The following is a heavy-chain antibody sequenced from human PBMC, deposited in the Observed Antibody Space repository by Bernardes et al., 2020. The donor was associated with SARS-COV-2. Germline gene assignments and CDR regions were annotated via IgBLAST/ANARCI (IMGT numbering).Heavy chain of an antibody. Sequence: ASVKVSCKASGYTFTSYGISWVRQAPGQGLEWMGWISAYNGNTNYAQKLQGRVTMTTDTSTSTAYMELRSLRSDDTAVYYCARDEGRITIFGVVIVGGGMDVWGQGTTVTVSS. V-gene: IGHV1-18*01. J-gene: IGHJ6*02. CDR2: ISAYNGNT. CDR3: ARDEGRITIFGVVIVGGGMDV. D-gene: IGHD3-3*01. CDR1: GYTFTSYG.